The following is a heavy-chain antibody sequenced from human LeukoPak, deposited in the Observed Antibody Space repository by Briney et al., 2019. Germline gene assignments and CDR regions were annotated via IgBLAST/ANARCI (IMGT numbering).Heavy chain of an antibody. J-gene: IGHJ4*02. CDR3: AKVSVDDSSGYHEVFDY. V-gene: IGHV3-23*01. CDR2: ISGTGGST. CDR1: GFTFSSYA. Sequence: PGGSLRLSCTASGFTFSSYAMSWVRQAPGKGREWVSVISGTGGSTNHADSVKGRFTISRDNSKNTMYLQMNSLRAEDTAVYYCAKVSVDDSSGYHEVFDYWGQGTLVSVSS. D-gene: IGHD3-22*01.